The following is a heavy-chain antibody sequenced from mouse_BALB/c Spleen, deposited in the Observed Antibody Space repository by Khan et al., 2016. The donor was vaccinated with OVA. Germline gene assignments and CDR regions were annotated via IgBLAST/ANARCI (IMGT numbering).Heavy chain of an antibody. Sequence: EVQLQESGGGLVKPGGSLKLSCAASGFTFSNYAMSWIRQTPEKWLEWVATISSGGSYTYYPDSVKGRFTISRDNAKNTLYLQMNSLRSEDTAIYYCARHDDNFGTMDYWGQGTSVTVSS. CDR1: GFTFSNYA. CDR3: ARHDDNFGTMDY. J-gene: IGHJ4*01. D-gene: IGHD2-1*01. V-gene: IGHV5-9-3*01. CDR2: ISSGGSYT.